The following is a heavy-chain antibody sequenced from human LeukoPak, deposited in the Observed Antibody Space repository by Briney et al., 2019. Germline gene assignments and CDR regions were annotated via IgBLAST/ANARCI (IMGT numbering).Heavy chain of an antibody. Sequence: GGSLRLSCAASGFTFSSYGMHWVRQAPGKGLEWVANIKQDGSEKYYVDSVKGRFTISRDNAKNSLYLQMNSLRAEDTAVYYCARDKPLYCSSTSCYRDYHYYYMDVWGKGTTVTVSS. D-gene: IGHD2-2*01. CDR2: IKQDGSEK. V-gene: IGHV3-7*01. CDR3: ARDKPLYCSSTSCYRDYHYYYMDV. CDR1: GFTFSSYG. J-gene: IGHJ6*03.